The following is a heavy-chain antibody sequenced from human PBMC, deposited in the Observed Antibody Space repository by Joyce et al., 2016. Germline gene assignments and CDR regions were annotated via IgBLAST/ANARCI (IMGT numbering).Heavy chain of an antibody. D-gene: IGHD2-15*01. Sequence: EVQLLEHGGGWVQPGGSLRLPCPASGFTFSSYAMSWVGQAPGKVLEWVSAIRGSDDGTYHADSVRGRFTISRDNSKNTLYLQMNSLTAEDTAIYYCAKGTLGSCSGTTCYPLDSWGQGTLVTVSS. V-gene: IGHV3-23*01. CDR3: AKGTLGSCSGTTCYPLDS. CDR1: GFTFSSYA. J-gene: IGHJ4*02. CDR2: IRGSDDGT.